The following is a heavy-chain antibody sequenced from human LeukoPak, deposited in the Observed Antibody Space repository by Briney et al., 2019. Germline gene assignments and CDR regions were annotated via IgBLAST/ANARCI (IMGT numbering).Heavy chain of an antibody. CDR2: IYYSGST. V-gene: IGHV4-59*08. Sequence: SETLSLTCTVSGGSISSYYWSWIRQPPGKGLEWIGYIYYSGSTNYNPSLKSRVTISVDTSKNQFSLKLSSVTAADTAVYYCARSPYCSGGSCSSPPNWFDPWGQGTLVTVSS. CDR3: ARSPYCSGGSCSSPPNWFDP. J-gene: IGHJ5*02. D-gene: IGHD2-15*01. CDR1: GGSISSYY.